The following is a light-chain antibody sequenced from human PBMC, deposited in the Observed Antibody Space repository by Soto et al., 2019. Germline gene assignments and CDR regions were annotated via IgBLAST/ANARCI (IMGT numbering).Light chain of an antibody. V-gene: IGKV1-17*01. J-gene: IGKJ1*01. CDR2: AAS. CDR1: QVITND. CDR3: LQLNTYPWT. Sequence: IQMTQSPSSLSASVGDRLSITCRASQVITNDLGWYQQKPGKAPKRLIYAASTLQSGVPSRFSGSGSGTEFTLIISSLQPEDVATYYCLQLNTYPWTFGQGTTVEIK.